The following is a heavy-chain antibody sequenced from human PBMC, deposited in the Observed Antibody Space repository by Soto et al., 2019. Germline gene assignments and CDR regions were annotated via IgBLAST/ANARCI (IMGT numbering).Heavy chain of an antibody. D-gene: IGHD5-18*01. V-gene: IGHV3-30-3*01. J-gene: IGHJ6*02. Sequence: QVQLVESGGGVVQPGRSLRLSCAASGFTFSSYAMHWVRQAPGKGLEWVAVISCDGSNKYYADSVKGRFTISRDNSKNPRYLQMNSLSAEDTAVYYCASDVRPTCIQLWSPYYYYGMDVWGQGTTVTVSS. CDR2: ISCDGSNK. CDR3: ASDVRPTCIQLWSPYYYYGMDV. CDR1: GFTFSSYA.